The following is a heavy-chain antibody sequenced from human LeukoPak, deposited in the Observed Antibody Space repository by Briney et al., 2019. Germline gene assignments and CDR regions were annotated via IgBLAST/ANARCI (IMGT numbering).Heavy chain of an antibody. D-gene: IGHD6-19*01. V-gene: IGHV3-33*01. CDR2: IWYDGSNK. CDR1: GFTFSSYG. J-gene: IGHJ4*02. Sequence: PGGSLRLSRAASGFTFSSYGMHWVRQAPGKGLEWVAVIWYDGSNKYYADSVKGRFTISRDNSKNTLYLQMNSLRAGDTAVYYCARDHSSGWYSDYFDYWGQGTLVTVSS. CDR3: ARDHSSGWYSDYFDY.